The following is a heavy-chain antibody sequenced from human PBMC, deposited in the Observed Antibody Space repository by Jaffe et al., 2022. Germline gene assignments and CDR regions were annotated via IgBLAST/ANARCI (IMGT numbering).Heavy chain of an antibody. CDR3: ARGGYYSDYTFDQ. CDR1: GFTIGPYS. CDR2: ITSSSTYI. V-gene: IGHV3-21*06. J-gene: IGHJ4*02. D-gene: IGHD4-17*01. Sequence: EVQLVESGGGLVKPGGSLRLSCVASGFTIGPYSLNWVRQAPGKGLEWVSSITSSSTYIFYADSVKGRFTISRDNAKNSQYLQMNSLRAEDTAVYYCARGGYYSDYTFDQWGRGTLVSVSS.